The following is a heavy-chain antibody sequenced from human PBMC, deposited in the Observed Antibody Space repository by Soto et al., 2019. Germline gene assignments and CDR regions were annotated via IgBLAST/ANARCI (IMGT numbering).Heavy chain of an antibody. CDR1: GFTFSSYA. CDR2: ISYDGSNK. D-gene: IGHD6-19*01. V-gene: IGHV3-30-3*01. Sequence: HPGGSLRLSCAASGFTFSSYAMHWVRQAPGKGLEWVAVISYDGSNKYYADSVKGRFTISRDNSKNTLYLQMNSLRAEDTAVYYCARDLMEGIDHERRGIAVAGGNLGYWGQGALVTVSS. J-gene: IGHJ4*02. CDR3: ARDLMEGIDHERRGIAVAGGNLGY.